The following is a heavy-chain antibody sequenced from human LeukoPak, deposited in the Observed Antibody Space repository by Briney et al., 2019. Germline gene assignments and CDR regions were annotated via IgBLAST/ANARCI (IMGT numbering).Heavy chain of an antibody. CDR3: ARDWTYGSYYYFDY. V-gene: IGHV1-69*13. J-gene: IGHJ4*02. CDR1: GGTFSSYA. Sequence: ASVKVSCKASGGTFSSYAISWVRQAPGQGLEWMGGIIPIFGTANYAQKFQGRVTITADESTSTAYMELSSLRSEDTAVYYCARDWTYGSYYYFDYWGQGTLVTVSS. CDR2: IIPIFGTA. D-gene: IGHD1-26*01.